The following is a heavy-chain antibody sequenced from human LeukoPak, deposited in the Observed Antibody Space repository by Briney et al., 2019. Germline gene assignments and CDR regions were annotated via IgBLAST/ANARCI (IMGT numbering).Heavy chain of an antibody. D-gene: IGHD6-19*01. CDR3: ARDFSSVAGTMGWFDP. CDR1: GFTFSDYY. CDR2: ISSSGSTI. V-gene: IGHV3-11*01. J-gene: IGHJ5*02. Sequence: GGSLRLSCAASGFTFSDYYMSWIRQAPGKGLEWVSYISSSGSTIYYADSVKGRFTISRDNAKSSLYLQMNSLRAEDTAVYYCARDFSSVAGTMGWFDPWGQGTLVTVSS.